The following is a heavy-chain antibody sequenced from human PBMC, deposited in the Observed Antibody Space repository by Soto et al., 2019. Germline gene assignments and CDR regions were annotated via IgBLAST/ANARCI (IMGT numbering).Heavy chain of an antibody. Sequence: QVQLQQWGAGLLKPSETLSLTCAVYGGSFSGYYWSWIRQPPGKGLEWIGEINHSGSTNYNPSLKSRDTISVDTSKNQFSLKLSSVTAADTAVYYCARAYGDPSFGAFDIWGQGTMVTVSS. D-gene: IGHD4-17*01. CDR2: INHSGST. CDR3: ARAYGDPSFGAFDI. CDR1: GGSFSGYY. V-gene: IGHV4-34*01. J-gene: IGHJ3*02.